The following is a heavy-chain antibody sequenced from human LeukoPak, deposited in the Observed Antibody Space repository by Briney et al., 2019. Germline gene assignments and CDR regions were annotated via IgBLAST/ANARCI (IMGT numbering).Heavy chain of an antibody. CDR3: ARAPRACSGGSCYSGGNWFDP. V-gene: IGHV1-46*01. CDR2: NNPSGGST. J-gene: IGHJ5*02. CDR1: GGTFSSYA. Sequence: ASVKVSCKASGGTFSSYAISWVRQAPGQGLEWMGINNPSGGSTSYAQKFQGRVTMTRDTSTSTVYMELSSLRSEDTAVYYCARAPRACSGGSCYSGGNWFDPWGQGTLVTVSS. D-gene: IGHD2-15*01.